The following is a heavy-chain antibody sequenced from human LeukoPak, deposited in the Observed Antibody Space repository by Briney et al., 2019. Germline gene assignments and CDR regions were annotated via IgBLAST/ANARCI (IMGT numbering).Heavy chain of an antibody. V-gene: IGHV3-74*03. J-gene: IGHJ4*02. D-gene: IGHD6-19*01. CDR2: INSDGSST. CDR3: TRDLGIAVADVFDY. Sequence: GGSLRLSCIASGFTFSSYLMHWVRQAPGKGLVWVSRINSDGSSTMYADFVRGRFTISRDNAKSRLYLQMNSLRAEDTAVYYCTRDLGIAVADVFDYWGQGTLVTVSS. CDR1: GFTFSSYL.